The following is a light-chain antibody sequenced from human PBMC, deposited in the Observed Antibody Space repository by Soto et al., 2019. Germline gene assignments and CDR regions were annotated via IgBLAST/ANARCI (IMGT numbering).Light chain of an antibody. V-gene: IGLV2-14*01. CDR2: EVR. CDR1: SSDVGGYNH. Sequence: QSVLTQPASVSGSPGQSITISCTGTSSDVGGYNHVSWYQQHPGKAPKLIIYEVRNRPSGVSDRLSASKSGDTASLTISGLQAEDEAEYYCSSYESSSYYVFGTGTKVTVL. CDR3: SSYESSSYYV. J-gene: IGLJ1*01.